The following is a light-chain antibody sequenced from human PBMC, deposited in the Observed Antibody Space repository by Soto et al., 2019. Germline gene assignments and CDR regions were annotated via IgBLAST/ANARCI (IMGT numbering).Light chain of an antibody. CDR3: CSYAGSSTGV. CDR2: EGS. CDR1: SSDVGSYNL. V-gene: IGLV2-23*01. Sequence: QSVLTQPASVSGSPGQSITISCTGTSSDVGSYNLVSWYQQHPGKAPKLMIYEGSKRPSGVSNRFSGSKSGNTASLTIPGLQAEDEADYYCCSYAGSSTGVFGGGTKLTVL. J-gene: IGLJ3*02.